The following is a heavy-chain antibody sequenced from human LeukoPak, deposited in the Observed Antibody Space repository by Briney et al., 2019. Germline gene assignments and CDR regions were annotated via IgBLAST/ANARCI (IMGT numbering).Heavy chain of an antibody. CDR3: TRAPGTGPLTVTWSGPFDI. V-gene: IGHV3-21*01. Sequence: GGSLRLSCAASGFSFSYYSMSWVRQAPGEGLEWVSSISSSGSYIYYADSVKGRFTVSRDNAKTSLYLQMNSLRAEDTAVYYCTRAPGTGPLTVTWSGPFDIWGQGTVVTVSS. CDR2: ISSSGSYI. D-gene: IGHD3-3*01. CDR1: GFSFSYYS. J-gene: IGHJ3*02.